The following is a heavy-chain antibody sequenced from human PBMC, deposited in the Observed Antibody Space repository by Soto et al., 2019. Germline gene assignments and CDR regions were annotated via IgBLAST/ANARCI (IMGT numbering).Heavy chain of an antibody. CDR2: LYYSGST. CDR3: VGSGYSPFDY. CDR1: GGSISSSSYY. Sequence: QLQLQESGPGLVKPSETLSLTCTVSGGSISSSSYYWGWIRQPPGKGLEWIGSLYYSGSTYYNPSLKSRVXIYXDTSKNQFSLKLSSVTAADTAVYYCVGSGYSPFDYWGQGTLVTVSS. J-gene: IGHJ4*02. V-gene: IGHV4-39*01. D-gene: IGHD3-22*01.